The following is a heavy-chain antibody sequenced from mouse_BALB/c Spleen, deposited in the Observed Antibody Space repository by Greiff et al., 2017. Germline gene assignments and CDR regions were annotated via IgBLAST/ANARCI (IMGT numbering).Heavy chain of an antibody. CDR2: INPYNGDT. V-gene: IGHV1-20*02. CDR3: ARDYGSSDWYFDV. D-gene: IGHD1-1*01. J-gene: IGHJ1*01. Sequence: VQLQQSGPELVKPGASVKISCKASGYSFTGYFMHWVMQSHGKSLEWIGRINPYNGDTFYNQKFKGKATLTVDKSSSTAHMELRSLASEDSAVYDCARDYGSSDWYFDVWGAGTTVTVSS. CDR1: GYSFTGYF.